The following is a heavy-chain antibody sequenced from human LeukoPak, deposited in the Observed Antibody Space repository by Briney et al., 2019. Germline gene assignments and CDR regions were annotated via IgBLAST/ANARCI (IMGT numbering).Heavy chain of an antibody. Sequence: SETLSLTCTVSGGSISSHYWSWIRQPPGKGLEWIGYIYYSGSTNYNPSLKSRVTISVDTSKNQFSLKLSSVTAADTAVYYCARDPSAVRGPSWGQGTLVTVSS. J-gene: IGHJ5*02. CDR3: ARDPSAVRGPS. CDR2: IYYSGST. V-gene: IGHV4-59*11. CDR1: GGSISSHY. D-gene: IGHD6-25*01.